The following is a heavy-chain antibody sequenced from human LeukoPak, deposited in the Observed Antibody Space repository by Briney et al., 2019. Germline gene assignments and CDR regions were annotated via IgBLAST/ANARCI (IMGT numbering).Heavy chain of an antibody. CDR1: GYTFTGYF. D-gene: IGHD3-10*01. CDR3: ARGRKYGSGSYYGDDY. V-gene: IGHV1-2*02. J-gene: IGHJ4*02. CDR2: INPNSGGT. Sequence: ASVKVSCKASGYTFTGYFIHWVRQAPGQGLEWMGWINPNSGGTNYALKFQGRVTMTTDTSTSTAYMEVRNLRSEDTAVYYCARGRKYGSGSYYGDDYWGQGTLVTVSS.